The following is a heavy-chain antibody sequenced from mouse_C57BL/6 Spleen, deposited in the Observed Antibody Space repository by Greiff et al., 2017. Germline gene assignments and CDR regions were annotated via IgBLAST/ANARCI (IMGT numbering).Heavy chain of an antibody. D-gene: IGHD1-2*01. Sequence: VQLQQSGPVLVKPGASVKMSCKASGYTFTDYYMNWVKQSHGKSLEWIGVINPYNGGTSYNQKFKGKATLTVDKSYSTAYMELNSLSSEDSAVYYWARSRSAPYDGFAYRGQGTLVTVAA. CDR1: GYTFTDYY. CDR2: INPYNGGT. CDR3: ARSRSAPYDGFAY. J-gene: IGHJ3*01. V-gene: IGHV1-19*01.